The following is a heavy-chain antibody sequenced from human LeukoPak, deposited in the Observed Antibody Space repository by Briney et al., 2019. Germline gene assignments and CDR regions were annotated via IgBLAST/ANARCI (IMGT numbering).Heavy chain of an antibody. D-gene: IGHD2-8*01. J-gene: IGHJ4*02. V-gene: IGHV4-31*03. Sequence: SETLSLTCTVSGGSISSGGYYWSWIRQHPGKGLEWIGYIYYSGSTYYNPSLKSRITISLDTSKNHFSLRLSSVTAADTAVHYCARDPSVSGGVFDYWGQGTLVTVSS. CDR3: ARDPSVSGGVFDY. CDR2: IYYSGST. CDR1: GGSISSGGYY.